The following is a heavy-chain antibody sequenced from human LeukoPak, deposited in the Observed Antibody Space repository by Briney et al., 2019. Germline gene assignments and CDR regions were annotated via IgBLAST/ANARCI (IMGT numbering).Heavy chain of an antibody. J-gene: IGHJ4*02. CDR2: IYHSGST. CDR3: ARVVVGATGADY. CDR1: GGSFSGYY. Sequence: SETLSLTCAVYGGSFSGYYWSWIRQPPGKGLEWIGYIYHSGSTYYNPSLKSRVTISVDRSKNQFSLKLSSVTAADTAVYYCARVVVGATGADYWGQGTLVTVSS. V-gene: IGHV4-34*01. D-gene: IGHD1-26*01.